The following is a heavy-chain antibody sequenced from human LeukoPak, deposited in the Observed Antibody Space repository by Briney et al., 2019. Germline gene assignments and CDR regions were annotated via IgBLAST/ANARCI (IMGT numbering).Heavy chain of an antibody. V-gene: IGHV3-9*01. CDR1: GFTFDDYG. D-gene: IGHD2-8*01. CDR2: ISWNSGSI. Sequence: PGGSLRLSCAASGFTFDDYGMHWVRQAPGKGLEWVSGISWNSGSIGYADSVKGRFTISRDNAKNSLYLQMNSLRAEDTALYYCAKGRAYYYFDYWGQGTLVTVSS. J-gene: IGHJ4*02. CDR3: AKGRAYYYFDY.